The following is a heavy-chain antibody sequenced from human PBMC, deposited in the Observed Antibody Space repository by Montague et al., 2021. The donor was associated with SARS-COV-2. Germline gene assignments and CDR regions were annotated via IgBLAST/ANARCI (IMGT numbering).Heavy chain of an antibody. V-gene: IGHV6-1*01. J-gene: IGHJ6*02. CDR2: TYYRSKWYN. D-gene: IGHD5-18*01. Sequence: CAISGDSVSSNSAAWNWIRQSPSRGLEWLGRTYYRSKWYNDYAVSVKSRITINPDTSKNQFSLQLKSVTPEDTAVYYCARDTRIQLWFDRDYYYGMDVWGQGTTVTVSS. CDR1: GDSVSSNSAA. CDR3: ARDTRIQLWFDRDYYYGMDV.